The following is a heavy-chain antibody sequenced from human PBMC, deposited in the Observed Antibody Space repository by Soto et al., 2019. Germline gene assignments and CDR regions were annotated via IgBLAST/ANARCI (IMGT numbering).Heavy chain of an antibody. Sequence: PGESLKISWKGSGYSFTSYWIGWVRQMPGKGLEWMGIIYPGDSDTRYSPSFQGQVTISADKSISTAYLQWSSLKASDTAMYYCAXHLSVAAAGSXNFRPYYYYYGLXXWGQRTTVTVSS. CDR2: IYPGDSDT. CDR3: AXHLSVAAAGSXNFRPYYYYYGLXX. D-gene: IGHD6-13*01. CDR1: GYSFTSYW. J-gene: IGHJ6*02. V-gene: IGHV5-51*01.